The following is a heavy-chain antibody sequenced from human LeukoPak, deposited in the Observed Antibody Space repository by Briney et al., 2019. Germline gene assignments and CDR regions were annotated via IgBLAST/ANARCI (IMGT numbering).Heavy chain of an antibody. CDR2: IYYSGST. CDR3: XXXXNGGNGWGTSFDP. J-gene: IGHJ5*02. D-gene: IGHD6-19*01. V-gene: IGHV4-39*01. Sequence: NPSETLSLTCTVSGGSISSSTYYWGWIRQPPGKGLEWIGSIYYSGSTYYNPSLKSRVTISVDTSKNQFSLKLSSVTAADTAVYXXXXXXNGGNGWGTSFDPWGQGTLVTVSS. CDR1: GGSISSSTYY.